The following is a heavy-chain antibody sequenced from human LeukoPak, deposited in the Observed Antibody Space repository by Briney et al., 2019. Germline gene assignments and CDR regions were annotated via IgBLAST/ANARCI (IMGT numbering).Heavy chain of an antibody. D-gene: IGHD6-19*01. CDR3: AGGGSGWYVQFDY. CDR1: GFTFSSYA. Sequence: PGGSLRLSCAASGFTFSSYAMSWVRQAPGKELEWVSAISGSGGSTYYADSVKGRFTISRDNSKNTLYLQMNSLRAEDTAVYYCAGGGSGWYVQFDYWGQGTLVTVSS. J-gene: IGHJ4*02. CDR2: ISGSGGST. V-gene: IGHV3-23*01.